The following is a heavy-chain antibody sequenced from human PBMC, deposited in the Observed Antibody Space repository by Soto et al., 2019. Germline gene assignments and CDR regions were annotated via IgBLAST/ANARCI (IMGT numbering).Heavy chain of an antibody. CDR3: ASSTYYYDSHSDPGYFDY. CDR1: GGSISSGDYY. J-gene: IGHJ4*02. D-gene: IGHD3-22*01. Sequence: PSETLSLTCTVSGGSISSGDYYWSWIRQPPGKGLEWIGYIYYSGSTYYNPSLKSRVTISVDTSKNQFSLKLSSVTAADTAVYYCASSTYYYDSHSDPGYFDYWGQGTLVTVSS. CDR2: IYYSGST. V-gene: IGHV4-30-4*01.